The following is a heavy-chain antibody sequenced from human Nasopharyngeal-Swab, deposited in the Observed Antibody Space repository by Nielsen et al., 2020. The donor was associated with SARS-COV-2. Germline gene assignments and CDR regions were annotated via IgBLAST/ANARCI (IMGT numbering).Heavy chain of an antibody. V-gene: IGHV3-7*03. J-gene: IGHJ4*02. CDR1: GFNFNTSW. CDR3: AHYASAAY. CDR2: INPDGSEK. Sequence: GESLKISCADSGFNFNTSWMTWVRQAPGKGLEWVANINPDGSEKIYVDSVKGRFTISRDNAESSLYLHMKSLRGDDTAVYYCAHYASAAYWGQGTLVTVSS. D-gene: IGHD2-2*01.